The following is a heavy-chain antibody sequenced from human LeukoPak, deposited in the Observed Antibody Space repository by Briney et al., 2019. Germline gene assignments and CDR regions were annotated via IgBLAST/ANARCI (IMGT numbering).Heavy chain of an antibody. CDR2: IYSGGST. CDR3: ASTVKGTTGNYYYYYGMDV. CDR1: GFTVSSNY. V-gene: IGHV3-53*01. Sequence: GGSLRLSCAASGFTVSSNYMSWVRQAPGKGLEWVSVIYSGGSTYYADSVKGRFTISRDNSKNTLYLQMNSLRAEDTAVYYCASTVKGTTGNYYYYYGMDVWGQGTTVTVSS. J-gene: IGHJ6*02. D-gene: IGHD1-1*01.